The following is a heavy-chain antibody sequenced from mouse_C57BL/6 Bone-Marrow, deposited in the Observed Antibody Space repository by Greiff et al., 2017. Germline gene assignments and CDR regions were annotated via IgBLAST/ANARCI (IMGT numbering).Heavy chain of an antibody. CDR2: IDPSDSYT. Sequence: VQLQQPGAELVMPGASVKLSCKASGYTFTSYWMHWVKQRPGQGLEWIGEIDPSDSYTNYNQTFKGKSTLTVDKSSSTAYMQLSSLTSEDSAVYCGARDYYGSSLWFAYWGQGTLVTVSA. V-gene: IGHV1-69*01. J-gene: IGHJ3*01. CDR1: GYTFTSYW. D-gene: IGHD1-1*01. CDR3: ARDYYGSSLWFAY.